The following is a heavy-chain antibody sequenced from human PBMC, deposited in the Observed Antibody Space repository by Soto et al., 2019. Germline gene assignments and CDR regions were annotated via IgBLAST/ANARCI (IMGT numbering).Heavy chain of an antibody. V-gene: IGHV4-4*02. D-gene: IGHD5-18*01. CDR3: VGSVTHYYYYGMDV. J-gene: IGHJ6*02. Sequence: QVQLQESGPGLVKPSGTLSLTCAVSGGSISRSNWWSWVRQPTGKGLEWIGENYHSGSTNYNPSLKSRVTISVDKSKNQFSLKLSSVTAADTAVYYCVGSVTHYYYYGMDVWGQGTTVTVSS. CDR2: NYHSGST. CDR1: GGSISRSNW.